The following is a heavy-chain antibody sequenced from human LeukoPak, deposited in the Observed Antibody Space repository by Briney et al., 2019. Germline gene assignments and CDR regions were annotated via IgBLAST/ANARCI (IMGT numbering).Heavy chain of an antibody. CDR2: IYSGGRT. Sequence: GGSLRLSCAASGFIFSSKYMSWVRQAPGKGLVLVSVIYSGGRTYYAASVAGRFTISRDNSKNTVSLQMNSLRVEDTAVYYCARAGPIDYWGQGTLVTVSS. J-gene: IGHJ4*02. V-gene: IGHV3-53*01. CDR1: GFIFSSKY. CDR3: ARAGPIDY.